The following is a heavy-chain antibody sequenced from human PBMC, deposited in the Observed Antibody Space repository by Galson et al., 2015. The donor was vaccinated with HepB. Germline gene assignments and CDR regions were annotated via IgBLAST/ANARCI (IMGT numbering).Heavy chain of an antibody. CDR3: ARDQGNGDYVGGCFDY. J-gene: IGHJ4*02. CDR1: GFTFSSYW. D-gene: IGHD4-17*01. CDR2: IKQDGSEK. Sequence: SLRLSCAASGFTFSSYWMSWVRQAPGKGLEWVANIKQDGSEKYYVDSVKGRFTISRDNAKNSLYLQMNSLRAEDTAVYYCARDQGNGDYVGGCFDYWGQGTLVTVSS. V-gene: IGHV3-7*03.